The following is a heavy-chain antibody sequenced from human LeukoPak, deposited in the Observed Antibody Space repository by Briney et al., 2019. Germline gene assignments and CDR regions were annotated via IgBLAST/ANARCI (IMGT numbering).Heavy chain of an antibody. CDR1: GGSISSGSYY. V-gene: IGHV4-61*01. D-gene: IGHD4-23*01. Sequence: SETLSLTCTVSGGSISSGSYYWSWIRQPPGKGLEWIGYIYYSGSTNYNPSLKSRVTISVDTSKNQFSLKLSSVTAADTAVYYCARDVTMVVMGAFDIWGQGTMVTVSS. J-gene: IGHJ3*02. CDR2: IYYSGST. CDR3: ARDVTMVVMGAFDI.